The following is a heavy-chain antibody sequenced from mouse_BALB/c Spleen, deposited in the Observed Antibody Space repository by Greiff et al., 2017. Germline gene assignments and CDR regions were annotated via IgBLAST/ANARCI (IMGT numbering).Heavy chain of an antibody. CDR2: IYYSGTI. V-gene: IGHV3-5*02. J-gene: IGHJ3*01. Sequence: EVKLQESGPGLVKPSQTVSLTCTVTGISITTGNYRWSWIRQFPGNKLEWIGYIYYSGTITYNPSLTSRTTITRDTSKNQFFLEMNSLTAEDTATYYCARDESSGYVGFAYWGQGTLVTVSA. D-gene: IGHD3-1*01. CDR3: ARDESSGYVGFAY. CDR1: GISITTGNYR.